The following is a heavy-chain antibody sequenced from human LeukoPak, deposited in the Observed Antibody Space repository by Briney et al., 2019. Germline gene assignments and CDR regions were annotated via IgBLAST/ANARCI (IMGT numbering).Heavy chain of an antibody. D-gene: IGHD3-22*01. CDR3: ARKYHYDSAGYGLDY. Sequence: GGSLRLSCAASGFTFSNYAIHWVRQAPGKGLQWVGFISYDGTNTYYADSVRGRFTISRDNSNSAVYLQMSSLRAEDTAVYYCARKYHYDSAGYGLDYWGQGTLVTVSS. CDR1: GFTFSNYA. J-gene: IGHJ4*02. CDR2: ISYDGTNT. V-gene: IGHV3-30*04.